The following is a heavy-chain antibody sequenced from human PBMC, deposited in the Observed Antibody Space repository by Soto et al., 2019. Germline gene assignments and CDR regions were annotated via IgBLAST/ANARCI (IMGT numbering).Heavy chain of an antibody. CDR2: INPSGGST. V-gene: IGHV1-46*01. CDR3: ARYLGVVQRWLGLGLY. Sequence: ASVKVSCKASGYTFTSYYMHWVRQAPGQGLEWMGIINPSGGSTSYAQKFQGRVTMTRDTSTSTVYMELSSLRSEDTAVYYCARYLGVVQRWLGLGLYRGPGTLVTVFS. J-gene: IGHJ4*02. D-gene: IGHD5-18*01. CDR1: GYTFTSYY.